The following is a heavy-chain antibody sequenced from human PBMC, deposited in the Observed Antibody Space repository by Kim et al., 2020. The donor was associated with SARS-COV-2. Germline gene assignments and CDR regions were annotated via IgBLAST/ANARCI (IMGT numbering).Heavy chain of an antibody. CDR1: GFSFSIYD. V-gene: IGHV3-13*04. J-gene: IGHJ4*02. D-gene: IGHD6-13*01. Sequence: GGSLRLSCAASGFSFSIYDMHWVRQVRGKGLEWVATIGTTGNTYYPGSVKGRFIISRENDKNSLYLQMNNLGAGATAVYYCARMVAAVGTGLDYWGQGTLVTVPS. CDR2: IGTTGNT. CDR3: ARMVAAVGTGLDY.